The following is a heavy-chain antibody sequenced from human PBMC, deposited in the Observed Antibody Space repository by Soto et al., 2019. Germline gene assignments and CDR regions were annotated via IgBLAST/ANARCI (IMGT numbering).Heavy chain of an antibody. V-gene: IGHV1-8*01. CDR1: GYTFVDYD. CDR2: MNPNTGNT. CDR3: ARGLSSYSDH. D-gene: IGHD6-13*01. J-gene: IGHJ4*02. Sequence: QVLLVQSGAEVKKPGASVKVSCEASGYTFVDYDINWVRQAAGQGLEWMGWMNPNTGNTAYAEKFQGRLPLTRDTSINTAFMELKGLTAEDTAMYYCARGLSSYSDHWGQGTHVTVSS.